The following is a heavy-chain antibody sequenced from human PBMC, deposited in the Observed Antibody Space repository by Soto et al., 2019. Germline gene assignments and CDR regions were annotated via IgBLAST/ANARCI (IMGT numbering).Heavy chain of an antibody. CDR3: IYRRASWDYHGLDV. V-gene: IGHV2-5*01. Sequence: SGPTLVNPTQTPTLTCTFSGFSLTTGGVGVGWIRQPPGRSLEWLAVIYWNDDRRRSPSLENRLTITKDTSKNQVVLTMTNMDPVDTATYYCIYRRASWDYHGLDVWGQGTPVTVSS. D-gene: IGHD2-21*01. J-gene: IGHJ6*02. CDR1: GFSLTTGGVG. CDR2: IYWNDDR.